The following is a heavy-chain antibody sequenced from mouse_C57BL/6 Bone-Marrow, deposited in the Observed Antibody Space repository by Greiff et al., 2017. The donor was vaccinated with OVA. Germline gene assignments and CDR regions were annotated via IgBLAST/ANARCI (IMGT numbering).Heavy chain of an antibody. Sequence: QVTLKVSGPGLLQSSQTLSLTCSFSGFSLSTSGMGVSWMRQPSGKGLEWLAHIYWDDYKRYKPSLKSRLTIAKDTSRNQVFLKITSVDTADTATYYCARVLRSYYFDYWGQGTTLTVSS. D-gene: IGHD1-1*01. V-gene: IGHV8-12*01. CDR2: IYWDDYK. J-gene: IGHJ2*01. CDR3: ARVLRSYYFDY. CDR1: GFSLSTSGMG.